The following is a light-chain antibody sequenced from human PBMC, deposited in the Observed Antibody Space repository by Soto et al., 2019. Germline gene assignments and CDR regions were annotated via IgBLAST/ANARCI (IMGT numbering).Light chain of an antibody. J-gene: IGKJ4*01. V-gene: IGKV3-15*01. CDR2: GPS. CDR3: QQYNNWPLT. Sequence: EIVMTQSPATLSVSPGERATLSCRASQSVSSNLAWYQQKPGQAPRLLIYGPSTRATGIPAGFSGSGSGTEFTLTISSLQSEDFAVYYCQQYNNWPLTFGGGTKVQIK. CDR1: QSVSSN.